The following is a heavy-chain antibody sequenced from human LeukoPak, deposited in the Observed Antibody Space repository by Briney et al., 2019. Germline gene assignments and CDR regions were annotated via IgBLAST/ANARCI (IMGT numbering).Heavy chain of an antibody. CDR1: GGSVSSGSYY. J-gene: IGHJ4*02. CDR2: IYYSGST. CDR3: AREPPGAPLFV. D-gene: IGHD3-16*02. Sequence: SETLSFTCTVSGGSVSSGSYYWSWIRQPPGKGLEWIGYIYYSGSTNYNPSLKSRVTISVDTSKNQFSLKLSSVTAADTAVYYCAREPPGAPLFVWGQGTLVTVSS. V-gene: IGHV4-61*01.